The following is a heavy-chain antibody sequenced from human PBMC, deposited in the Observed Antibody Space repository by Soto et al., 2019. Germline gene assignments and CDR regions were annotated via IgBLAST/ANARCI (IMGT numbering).Heavy chain of an antibody. CDR3: AKNSYYYDSSGYYSWYFDL. V-gene: IGHV3-23*01. J-gene: IGHJ2*01. Sequence: EVQLLESGGGLVQPGGSLRLSCAASGFTFSSYAMSWVRQAPGKGLEWVSAISGSGGSTYYADSVKGRFTISRDNSKNTLYLQMNSLRAEDTAVYYCAKNSYYYDSSGYYSWYFDLWGRGTLVTVSS. CDR2: ISGSGGST. CDR1: GFTFSSYA. D-gene: IGHD3-22*01.